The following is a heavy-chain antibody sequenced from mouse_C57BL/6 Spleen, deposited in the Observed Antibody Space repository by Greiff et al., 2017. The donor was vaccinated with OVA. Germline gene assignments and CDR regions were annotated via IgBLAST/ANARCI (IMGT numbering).Heavy chain of an antibody. D-gene: IGHD1-1*01. CDR1: GYAFSSSW. J-gene: IGHJ4*01. CDR2: IYPGDGDT. V-gene: IGHV1-82*01. CDR3: ARGYCSSLYYAMDY. Sequence: VQLQQSGPELVKPGASVKISCKASGYAFSSSWMNWVKQRPGKGLEWIGRIYPGDGDTNYNGKFKGKATLTADKSSSTAYMQLSSLTSEDSAVYFCARGYCSSLYYAMDYWGQGTSVTVSS.